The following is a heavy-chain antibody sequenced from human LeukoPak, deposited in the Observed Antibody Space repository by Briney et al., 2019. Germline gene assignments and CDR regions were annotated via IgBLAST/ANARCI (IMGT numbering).Heavy chain of an antibody. Sequence: GGSLRLSCAASGFTFDDYAMHWVRQAPGKGLEWVSAINWDGGSTYYADSVKGRFTISRDNSKNSLYLQMNTLRTEDTALYYCAKGIRYFGYYMDVWGKGTTVTVSS. J-gene: IGHJ6*03. V-gene: IGHV3-43*01. CDR3: AKGIRYFGYYMDV. CDR1: GFTFDDYA. D-gene: IGHD3-9*01. CDR2: INWDGGST.